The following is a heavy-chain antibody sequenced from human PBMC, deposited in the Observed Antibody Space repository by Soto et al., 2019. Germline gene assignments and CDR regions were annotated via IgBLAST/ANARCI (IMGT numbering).Heavy chain of an antibody. D-gene: IGHD3-10*01. J-gene: IGHJ4*02. CDR2: IGVSVDTT. CDR1: GFTFSSYA. V-gene: IGHV3-23*01. CDR3: AKVRRFGELRSLY. Sequence: EVQLLESGGGLVQPGGSLRLSCAASGFTFSSYAMSWVRQAPGKGLEWVSAIGVSVDTTYYADSVKGRFTISRDNSKNTLYLQMGSLRAEETAVYYCAKVRRFGELRSLYWGQGTLVTVSS.